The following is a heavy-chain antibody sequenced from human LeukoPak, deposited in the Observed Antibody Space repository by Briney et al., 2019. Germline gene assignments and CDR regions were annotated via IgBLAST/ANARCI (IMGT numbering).Heavy chain of an antibody. CDR1: GYSISSGYY. CDR3: ARVIFKDFWSGYYYMDV. D-gene: IGHD3-3*01. CDR2: IYHSGST. J-gene: IGHJ6*03. V-gene: IGHV4-38-2*02. Sequence: KPSETLSLTCTVSGYSISSGYYWGWIRQPPGKGLEWIGSIYHSGSTYYNPSLKSRVTISVDTSKNQFSLKLSSVTAADTAVYYCARVIFKDFWSGYYYMDVWGKGTTVTVSS.